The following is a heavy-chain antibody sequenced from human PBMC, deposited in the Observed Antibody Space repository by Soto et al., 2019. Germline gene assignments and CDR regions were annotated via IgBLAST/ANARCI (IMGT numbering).Heavy chain of an antibody. Sequence: QVQLQESGPGLVKPSQTLSLTCTVSGGSISSGGYYWSWIRQHPGKGLEWIGYIYYSGSTYYNPSHKSRVTISVDTSKSQCALKLSSVTAAGTAVYYCAGGEGGGRNYYGMDVWGQGTTVTVSS. CDR1: GGSISSGGYY. D-gene: IGHD3-16*01. J-gene: IGHJ6*02. V-gene: IGHV4-31*03. CDR3: AGGEGGGRNYYGMDV. CDR2: IYYSGST.